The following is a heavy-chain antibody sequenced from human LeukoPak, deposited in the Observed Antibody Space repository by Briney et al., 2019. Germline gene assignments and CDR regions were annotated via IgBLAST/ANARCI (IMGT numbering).Heavy chain of an antibody. V-gene: IGHV1-2*02. D-gene: IGHD6-19*01. Sequence: GASVKVSCXASGYTFTGYYMHWVRQAAGQGLEWMGWINPNSGGTNYAQKFQGRVTMTRDTSISTAYMELSRLRSDDTAVYCCARDSSAYYWGQGTLVTVSS. CDR2: INPNSGGT. CDR1: GYTFTGYY. CDR3: ARDSSAYY. J-gene: IGHJ4*02.